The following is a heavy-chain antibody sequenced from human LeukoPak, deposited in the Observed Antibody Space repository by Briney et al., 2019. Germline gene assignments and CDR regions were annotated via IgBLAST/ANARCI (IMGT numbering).Heavy chain of an antibody. V-gene: IGHV4-61*01. CDR1: GGSVSSGSYY. D-gene: IGHD3-9*01. CDR3: ARERAPLRYFDY. Sequence: PSETLSLTCTVSGGSVSSGSYYWSWIRQPPGTGLEWIGYIYYSGSTNYNPSLKSRVTISVDTSKNQFSLKLSSVTAADTAVYYCARERAPLRYFDYWGQGTLVTVS. J-gene: IGHJ4*02. CDR2: IYYSGST.